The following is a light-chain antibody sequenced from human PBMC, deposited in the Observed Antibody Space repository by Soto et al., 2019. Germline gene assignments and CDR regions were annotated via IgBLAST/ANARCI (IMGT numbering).Light chain of an antibody. Sequence: SYVLTQPPSVSVAPGKTARITCGGNNIGSKTVHWYQQKPGQAPVLVIYYDTDRPSGIPERFSGSNSGNTATLTISRVEAGDEDDYYCQVWDSSSDRVVFGGGTQLTVL. V-gene: IGLV3-21*04. J-gene: IGLJ2*01. CDR3: QVWDSSSDRVV. CDR2: YDT. CDR1: NIGSKT.